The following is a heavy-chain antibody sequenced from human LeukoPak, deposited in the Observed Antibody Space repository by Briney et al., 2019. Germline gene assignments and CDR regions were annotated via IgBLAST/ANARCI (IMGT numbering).Heavy chain of an antibody. CDR3: ARELISGDWTWDI. J-gene: IGHJ3*02. CDR2: IIPIFGTA. CDR1: GGTFSSYA. Sequence: SVKVSCKASGGTFSSYAISWVRQAPGQGLEWMGGIIPIFGTANYAQKFQGRISMTRDTSTSTVYMELSSLRSDDTAVYYCARELISGDWTWDIWGQGTMVTVSS. D-gene: IGHD2-21*02. V-gene: IGHV1-69*05.